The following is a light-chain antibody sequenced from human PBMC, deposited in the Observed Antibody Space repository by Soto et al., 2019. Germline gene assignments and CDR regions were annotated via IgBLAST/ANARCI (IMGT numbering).Light chain of an antibody. CDR3: QQYNSYSLYT. V-gene: IGKV1-5*03. CDR1: QSIGNW. CDR2: QAS. J-gene: IGKJ2*01. Sequence: DIQMTQSPSTLSASVGDRVTITCRASQSIGNWLAWYQQKLGKAPKLLIYQASSLESGVPSRFSGSGSGTEFTLTISSLQPDDFATYYCQQYNSYSLYTFGQGTKLEIK.